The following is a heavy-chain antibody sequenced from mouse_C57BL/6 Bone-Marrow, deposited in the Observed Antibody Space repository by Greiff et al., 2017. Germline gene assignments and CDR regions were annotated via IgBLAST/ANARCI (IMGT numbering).Heavy chain of an antibody. CDR3: ARRLGQGY. V-gene: IGHV1-59*01. J-gene: IGHJ2*01. D-gene: IGHD4-1*01. Sequence: QVQLQQPGAELVRPGTSVKLSCKASGYTFTSYWMHWVKQRPGQGLEWIGVIDPSDSSTNYNQKFKGKATLTGDTSSSTSYMQLSSLTSEDSAVYYCARRLGQGYWGQGTTLTVSS. CDR1: GYTFTSYW. CDR2: IDPSDSST.